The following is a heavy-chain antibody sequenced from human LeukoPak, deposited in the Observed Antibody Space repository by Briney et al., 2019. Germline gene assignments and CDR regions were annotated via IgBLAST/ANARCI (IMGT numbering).Heavy chain of an antibody. CDR1: GSTFDDYG. D-gene: IGHD2-15*01. V-gene: IGHV3-20*04. Sequence: GGSLRLSCAASGSTFDDYGMSWVRQAPGKGMEWVSGINWNGGSTGYADSVKCRLTISRDNAKNSLYLQMNSLRPEDTALYYCARSVAASRDYWGQGTLVTVSS. CDR2: INWNGGST. J-gene: IGHJ4*02. CDR3: ARSVAASRDY.